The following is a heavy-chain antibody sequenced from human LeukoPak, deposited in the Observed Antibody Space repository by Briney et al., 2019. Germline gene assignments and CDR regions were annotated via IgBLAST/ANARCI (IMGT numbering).Heavy chain of an antibody. CDR1: GFTFISSA. D-gene: IGHD1-1*01. Sequence: GASVKVSCKASGFTFISSAVQWVRQARGQRLEWIGWIVVGSGNTNYAQKFQERVTITRDMSTSTAYMELSSLRSEDTAVYYCAAIAYNWNAVGEFDIWGQGTLVTVSP. CDR3: AAIAYNWNAVGEFDI. V-gene: IGHV1-58*01. CDR2: IVVGSGNT. J-gene: IGHJ3*02.